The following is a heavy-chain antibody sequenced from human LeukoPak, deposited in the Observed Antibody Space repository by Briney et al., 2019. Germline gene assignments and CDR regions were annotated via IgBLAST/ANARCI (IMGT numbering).Heavy chain of an antibody. J-gene: IGHJ4*02. CDR3: ARANVLRFLEWQTG. Sequence: GGSLRLSCAASGFTFSSYAMHWVRQAPGKGLEWVAVISYDGSNKYYADSVKGRFTISRDNSKNTLYLQMNSLRAEDTAVYYCARANVLRFLEWQTGGGQGTLVTVSS. V-gene: IGHV3-30-3*01. CDR1: GFTFSSYA. D-gene: IGHD3-3*01. CDR2: ISYDGSNK.